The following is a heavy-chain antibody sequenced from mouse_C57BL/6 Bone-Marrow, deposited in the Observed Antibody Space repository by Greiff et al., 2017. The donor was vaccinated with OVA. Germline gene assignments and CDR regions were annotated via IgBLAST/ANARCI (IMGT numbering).Heavy chain of an antibody. CDR3: ARGDYGSSYVRYYAMDY. Sequence: QVQLQQPGAELVRPGTSVKLSCKASGYTFTSYWMHWVKQRPGQGLEWIGVIDPSDSYTNYNQKFKGKATLTVDTSSSTAYMQLSSLTSEYSAVYYCARGDYGSSYVRYYAMDYWGQGTSVTVSS. D-gene: IGHD1-1*01. CDR1: GYTFTSYW. CDR2: IDPSDSYT. J-gene: IGHJ4*01. V-gene: IGHV1-59*01.